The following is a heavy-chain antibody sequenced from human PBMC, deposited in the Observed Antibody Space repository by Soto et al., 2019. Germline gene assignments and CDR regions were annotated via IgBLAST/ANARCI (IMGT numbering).Heavy chain of an antibody. J-gene: IGHJ5*02. CDR2: ISGSGGST. Sequence: GGSLRLSCAASGFTFSSYAMSWVRQAPGKGLEWVSAISGSGGSTYYADSVKARFTISRDNSKNTLYLQMSSLRAEDSAVYYCAGGASGWPLTWFDPWGQGTLVTVSS. D-gene: IGHD6-19*01. V-gene: IGHV3-23*01. CDR1: GFTFSSYA. CDR3: AGGASGWPLTWFDP.